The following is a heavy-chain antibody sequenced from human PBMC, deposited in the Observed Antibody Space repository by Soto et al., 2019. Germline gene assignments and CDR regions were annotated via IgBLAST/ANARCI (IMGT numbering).Heavy chain of an antibody. D-gene: IGHD1-26*01. CDR3: ARVAGWELLLFQH. CDR1: GFTFSSYA. Sequence: QVQLVESGGGVVQPGRSLRLSCAASGFTFSSYAMHWVRQAPGKGLEWVAVISYDGSNKYYADSVKGRFTISRDNSKNTLYLQMNSLRAEATAVYYCARVAGWELLLFQHWGKGTLVNVSS. V-gene: IGHV3-30-3*01. J-gene: IGHJ1*01. CDR2: ISYDGSNK.